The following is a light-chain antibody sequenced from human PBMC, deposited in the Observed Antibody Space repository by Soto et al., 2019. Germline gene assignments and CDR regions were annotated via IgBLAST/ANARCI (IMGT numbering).Light chain of an antibody. CDR2: DVN. V-gene: IGLV2-11*01. Sequence: QSALTQPRSVSGSPGQSVTISCTGTSSDVGGYHYVSWYQQHPGKAPKLMIYDVNKRPSGVPDRFSGSKSGNTASLTISGLQAEDEADYYCCSYAGTYPLVFGTGTKVTVL. CDR3: CSYAGTYPLV. J-gene: IGLJ1*01. CDR1: SSDVGGYHY.